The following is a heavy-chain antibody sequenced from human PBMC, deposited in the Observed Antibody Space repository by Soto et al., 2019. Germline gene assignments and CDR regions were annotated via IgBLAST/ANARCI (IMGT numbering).Heavy chain of an antibody. D-gene: IGHD3-22*01. Sequence: EVQLLESGGGLVQPGGSLRLSCTASGFTFKNCGMIWVRQAPGKGREWVAAIIGTDTTNYADSVKGRFTISRDNSKDTRYLQMNGLRVEDTAIYYCAKGEALYSSHPWDSWVHGTLVTGSA. J-gene: IGHJ5*01. CDR1: GFTFKNCG. V-gene: IGHV3-23*01. CDR2: IIGTDTT. CDR3: AKGEALYSSHPWDS.